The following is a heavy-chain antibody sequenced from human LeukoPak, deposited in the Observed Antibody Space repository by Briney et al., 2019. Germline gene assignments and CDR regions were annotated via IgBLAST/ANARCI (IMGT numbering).Heavy chain of an antibody. V-gene: IGHV3-23*01. J-gene: IGHJ4*02. Sequence: GGSLRLSCAVSGFTFSSYAMSWVRQAPGRGLEWVSAISGSGGSTYYADSVKGRFTISRDNSKNTLYLQMNSLKTEDTAVYYCTADSYGFDHWGQGTLVTVSS. CDR1: GFTFSSYA. D-gene: IGHD4-17*01. CDR2: ISGSGGST. CDR3: TADSYGFDH.